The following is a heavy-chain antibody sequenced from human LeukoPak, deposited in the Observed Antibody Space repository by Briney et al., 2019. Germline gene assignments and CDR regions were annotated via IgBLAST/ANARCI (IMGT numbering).Heavy chain of an antibody. J-gene: IGHJ4*02. CDR3: AKAYSSSSAPYYFDY. D-gene: IGHD6-6*01. CDR2: INGDGRNI. Sequence: GGSLRLSCAASGFTFSSYAMPWVRQAPGKGLEWGSRINGDGRNINDAASVTGRFTISRDNAKNSLYLQMNSLRAEDTAVYYCAKAYSSSSAPYYFDYWGQGTLVTVSS. CDR1: GFTFSSYA. V-gene: IGHV3-21*04.